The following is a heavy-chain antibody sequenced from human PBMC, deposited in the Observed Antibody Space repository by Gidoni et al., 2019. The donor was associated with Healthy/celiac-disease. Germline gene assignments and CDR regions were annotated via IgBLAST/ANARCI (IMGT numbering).Heavy chain of an antibody. CDR3: ARDRDIAARRGFVDGMDV. CDR1: GGTFSSYA. Sequence: QVQLVQSGAEVKKPGSSVKVSCKASGGTFSSYAISWVRQAPGQGLEWMGRIIPILGIANYAQKFQGRVTITADKSTSTAYMELSSLRSEDTAVYYRARDRDIAARRGFVDGMDVWGQGTTVTVSS. D-gene: IGHD6-6*01. CDR2: IIPILGIA. V-gene: IGHV1-69*04. J-gene: IGHJ6*02.